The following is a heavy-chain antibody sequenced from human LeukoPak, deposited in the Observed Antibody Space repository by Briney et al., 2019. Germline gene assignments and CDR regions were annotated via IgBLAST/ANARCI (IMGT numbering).Heavy chain of an antibody. CDR3: AKDRSATYYYDSSGYPFDY. J-gene: IGHJ4*02. V-gene: IGHV3-23*01. CDR1: GFTFSGYA. D-gene: IGHD3-22*01. CDR2: ISGSGGST. Sequence: GGSLRLSCAASGFTFSGYAMSWVRQAPGKGLEWVSAISGSGGSTYYADSVKGRFTISRDNSKNTLYLQMNSLRAEDTAVYYCAKDRSATYYYDSSGYPFDYWGQGTLVTVSS.